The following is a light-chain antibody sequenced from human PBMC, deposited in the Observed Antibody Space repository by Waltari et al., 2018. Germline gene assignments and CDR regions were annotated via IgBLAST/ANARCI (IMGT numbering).Light chain of an antibody. Sequence: ETQMTQHPSTLAASVGHRITSTCRASQSISTWLAWYQAKPGKAPKLLIYSASTLESGVPSRFSGSGSGTEFTLTISSLQPDDFATYYCQQYNTYYLSFGGGTKVEIK. V-gene: IGKV1-5*03. CDR2: SAS. J-gene: IGKJ4*01. CDR1: QSISTW. CDR3: QQYNTYYLS.